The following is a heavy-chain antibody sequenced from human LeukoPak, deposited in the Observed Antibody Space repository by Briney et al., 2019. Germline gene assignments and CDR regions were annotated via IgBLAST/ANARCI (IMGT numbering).Heavy chain of an antibody. V-gene: IGHV4-59*01. CDR1: GGSFSGYY. CDR3: ARERPTRYYYYMDV. J-gene: IGHJ6*03. CDR2: IYYSGST. Sequence: SETLSLTCAVYGGSFSGYYWGWIRQPPGKGLEWIGYIYYSGSTNYNPSLKSRVTISVDTSKNQFSLKLSSVTAADTAVYYCARERPTRYYYYMDVWGKGTTVTVSS. D-gene: IGHD4-17*01.